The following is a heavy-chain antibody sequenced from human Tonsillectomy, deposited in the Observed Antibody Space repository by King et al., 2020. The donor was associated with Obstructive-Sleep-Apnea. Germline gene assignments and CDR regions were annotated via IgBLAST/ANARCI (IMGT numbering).Heavy chain of an antibody. CDR2: IYYSGST. D-gene: IGHD1-26*01. V-gene: IGHV4-59*01. CDR1: GGSISSYY. CDR3: ARTPNSGSSTWGWFDP. Sequence: QLQESGPGLVKPSETLSLTCTVSGGSISSYYWSWIRQPPGKGLEWIGYIYYSGSTNYNPSLKRRVTISVDTSKNQFSVKLSSVTAADTAVYYCARTPNSGSSTWGWFDPWGQGTLVTVSS. J-gene: IGHJ5*02.